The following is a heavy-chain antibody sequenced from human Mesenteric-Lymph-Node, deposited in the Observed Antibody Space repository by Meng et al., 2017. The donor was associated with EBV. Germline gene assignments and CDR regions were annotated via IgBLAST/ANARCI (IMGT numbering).Heavy chain of an antibody. CDR2: IFNSGST. D-gene: IGHD2/OR15-2a*01. J-gene: IGHJ5*02. CDR3: ARVSGPYYSPWFDP. Sequence: QVQLQESGRGLVKPLETLSLTCTVSGDSVSSTRCYWSWIRQPPGRGLEWIGYIFNSGSTNYNPSLRSRATISVDTSRNQFSLTLNSVTAADTAVYYCARVSGPYYSPWFDPWGQGSLVTVSS. V-gene: IGHV4-61*01. CDR1: GDSVSSTRCY.